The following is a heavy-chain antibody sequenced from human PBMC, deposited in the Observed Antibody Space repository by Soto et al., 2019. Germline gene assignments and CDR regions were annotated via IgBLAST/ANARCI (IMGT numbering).Heavy chain of an antibody. V-gene: IGHV3-74*01. CDR1: GFTFSSYW. J-gene: IGHJ4*02. CDR3: ARVAYGAYHFDS. D-gene: IGHD2-21*01. CDR2: INSDGSTR. Sequence: EVQLVESGGGLVQPGGSLRLSCGASGFTFSSYWMHWVRQAPGEGLVWVSRINSDGSTRSYADSVKGRFTISRDNAKNTLFLQMNSLRAEDTAVYYCARVAYGAYHFDSWGQGTLVTTSS.